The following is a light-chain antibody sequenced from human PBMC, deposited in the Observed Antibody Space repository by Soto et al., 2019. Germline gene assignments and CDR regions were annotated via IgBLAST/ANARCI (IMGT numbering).Light chain of an antibody. CDR3: AAWDDSLNGPV. Sequence: QSVLTQPPSASGTPGQRVTISCSGGTSDIGSNTVNWYQQLPGTAPKLLIYSNDQRPSGVPDRFSGSKSGTSASLAISALQSEDEADYYCAAWDDSLNGPVFGGGTQLTVL. V-gene: IGLV1-44*01. CDR1: TSDIGSNT. J-gene: IGLJ7*01. CDR2: SND.